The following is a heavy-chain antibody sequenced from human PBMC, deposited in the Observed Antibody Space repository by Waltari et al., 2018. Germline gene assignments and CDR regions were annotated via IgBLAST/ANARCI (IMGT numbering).Heavy chain of an antibody. CDR3: ARESLRAGADY. V-gene: IGHV4-39*07. CDR1: GGSISSSSYY. CDR2: IYYSGSN. D-gene: IGHD6-19*01. Sequence: QLQLQESGPGLVKPSETLSLTCTVSGGSISSSSYYWGWIRQPPGKGLEWIGSIYYSGSNYYNPSLKSRVTISVDTSKNQFSLKLSSVTAADTAVYYCARESLRAGADYWGQGTLVTVSS. J-gene: IGHJ4*02.